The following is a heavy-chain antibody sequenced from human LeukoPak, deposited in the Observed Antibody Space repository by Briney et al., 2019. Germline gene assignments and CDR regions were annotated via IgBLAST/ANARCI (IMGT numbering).Heavy chain of an antibody. CDR3: AKGAVAGYKTIDY. CDR2: ISCSGSTI. D-gene: IGHD6-19*01. CDR1: GFTFSSYE. Sequence: GGSLRLSCAASGFTFSSYEMNWVRQAPGKGPEWVSYISCSGSTIYYTDSVKGRLTISRDNAKNSLSLQMNSLRAEDTAVYYCAKGAVAGYKTIDYWGQGTLVTVSS. J-gene: IGHJ4*02. V-gene: IGHV3-48*03.